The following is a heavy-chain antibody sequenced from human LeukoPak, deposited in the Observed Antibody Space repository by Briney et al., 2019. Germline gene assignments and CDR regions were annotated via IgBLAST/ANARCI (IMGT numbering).Heavy chain of an antibody. Sequence: GGSLRLSCAASGFTFSSYSMNWVRQAPGKGLEWVSSISSSSSYIYYADSVKGRFTISRDNAKNSLYLQMNSLRAEDTAVYYCARGVAARTYYFDYWGQGTLVTVSS. CDR3: ARGVAARTYYFDY. V-gene: IGHV3-21*01. CDR2: ISSSSSYI. J-gene: IGHJ4*02. D-gene: IGHD6-6*01. CDR1: GFTFSSYS.